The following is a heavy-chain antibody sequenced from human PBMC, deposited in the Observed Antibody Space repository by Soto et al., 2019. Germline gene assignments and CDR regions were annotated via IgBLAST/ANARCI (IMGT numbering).Heavy chain of an antibody. CDR2: IYYSGST. V-gene: IGHV4-59*08. CDR1: GGSISSYY. J-gene: IGHJ4*02. Sequence: QVQLQESGPGLVKPSETLSLTCTVSGGSISSYYWSWIRQPPGKGLEWIGYIYYSGSTNYNPSLKRRVTISVDTSKNHFSLKLSSLTAADTAVYYCARRYGGTFDYWGQGTLVTVSS. D-gene: IGHD2-15*01. CDR3: ARRYGGTFDY.